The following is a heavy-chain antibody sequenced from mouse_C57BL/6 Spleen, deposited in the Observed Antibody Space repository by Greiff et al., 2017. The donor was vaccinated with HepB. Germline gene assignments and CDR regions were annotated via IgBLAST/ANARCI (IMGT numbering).Heavy chain of an antibody. CDR2: IYPGDGDT. Sequence: QVQLKESGPELVKPGASVKISCKASGYAFSSSWMNWVKQRPGKGLEWIGRIYPGDGDTNYNGKFKGKATLTADKSSSPAYMQLSSLTSEDSAVYCCAGGPWLSYWGQRTLVTVSA. CDR1: GYAFSSSW. J-gene: IGHJ3*01. CDR3: AGGPWLSY. V-gene: IGHV1-82*01.